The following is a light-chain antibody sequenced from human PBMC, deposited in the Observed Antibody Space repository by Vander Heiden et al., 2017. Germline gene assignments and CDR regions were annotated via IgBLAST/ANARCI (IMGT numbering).Light chain of an antibody. V-gene: IGKV3-15*01. J-gene: IGKJ5*01. CDR1: QSVSSN. CDR3: QQYNNWPPIT. Sequence: EIVMTQSPSTLPVSPGARATLSCGASQSVSSNLAWYQQKPGQAPRLLIYGASTRATGVPARFSGSGSGTEFTLTISSLQSEDFAVYYCQQYNNWPPITFGQGTRLEIK. CDR2: GAS.